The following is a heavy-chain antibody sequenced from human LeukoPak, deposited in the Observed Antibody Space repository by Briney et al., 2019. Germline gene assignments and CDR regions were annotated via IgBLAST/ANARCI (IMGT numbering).Heavy chain of an antibody. Sequence: GGSLRLSCVASGFTFSSYEMNWVRQAPGKGLEGVSYISSSGSTIYYADSVKGRFTISRDNAKNSLYLQMNSLRAEDTAVYYCARGDEDIVVVPAAIFGSWFDPWGQGTLVTVSS. D-gene: IGHD2-2*01. CDR2: ISSSGSTI. J-gene: IGHJ5*02. V-gene: IGHV3-48*03. CDR3: ARGDEDIVVVPAAIFGSWFDP. CDR1: GFTFSSYE.